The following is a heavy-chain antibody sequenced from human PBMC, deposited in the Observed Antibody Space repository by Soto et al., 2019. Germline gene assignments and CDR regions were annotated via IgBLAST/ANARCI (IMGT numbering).Heavy chain of an antibody. V-gene: IGHV4-34*01. CDR3: ARDDGYNWIDY. Sequence: PSETLSLTCAVYGGSFSGYYWSWIRQPPGKGLEWIGEINHSGGTNYNPSLKSRVTISVDTSKNQFSLKLSSVTAADTAVYYCARDDGYNWIDYWGQGTLVTVSS. CDR1: GGSFSGYY. J-gene: IGHJ4*02. D-gene: IGHD5-12*01. CDR2: INHSGGT.